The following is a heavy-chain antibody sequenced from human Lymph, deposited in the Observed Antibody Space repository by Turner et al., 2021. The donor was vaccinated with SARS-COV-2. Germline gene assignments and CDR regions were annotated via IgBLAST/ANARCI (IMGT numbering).Heavy chain of an antibody. J-gene: IGHJ4*02. CDR1: GFTFSSYA. Sequence: EVLLLESGGGLFQPGGSLRLPFAASGFTFSSYAMSWVRQAPGKGLEWVSAISGSGGSTYYADSVKGRFTISRDNSKNTLYLQMNSLRAEDTAIYYCAKDRFTLSSGWEDYWGQGALVTVSS. V-gene: IGHV3-23*01. CDR2: ISGSGGST. D-gene: IGHD6-19*01. CDR3: AKDRFTLSSGWEDY.